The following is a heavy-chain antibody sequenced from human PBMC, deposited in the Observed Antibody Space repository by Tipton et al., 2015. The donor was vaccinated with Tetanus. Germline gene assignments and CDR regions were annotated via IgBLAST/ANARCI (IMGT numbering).Heavy chain of an antibody. J-gene: IGHJ6*02. D-gene: IGHD6-13*01. Sequence: QAQLVQSGAEVKKSGASVKVSCKASGYTFISYGISWVRQASGQGLEWMGWISAYNGNTNYAQKLQGRVTRTTDTSTSTAYMELRSLRSDDTAVYYCARSGIAAAGTYYYYGMDVWGQGTTVTVSS. V-gene: IGHV1-18*04. CDR1: GYTFISYG. CDR3: ARSGIAAAGTYYYYGMDV. CDR2: ISAYNGNT.